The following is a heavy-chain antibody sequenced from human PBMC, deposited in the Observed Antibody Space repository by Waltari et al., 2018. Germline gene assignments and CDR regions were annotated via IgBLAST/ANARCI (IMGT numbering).Heavy chain of an antibody. J-gene: IGHJ3*02. CDR3: ARDSSSWWGGVAFDI. D-gene: IGHD6-13*01. V-gene: IGHV3-7*01. Sequence: EVQLVESGGGLVQPGGSLRLSCAASGFTFSSYWMSWVRQPPGKGLEWVANIKQDGSEKYYVDSVKGRFTISRDNAKNSLYLQMNSLRAEDTAVYYCARDSSSWWGGVAFDIWGQGTMVTVSS. CDR1: GFTFSSYW. CDR2: IKQDGSEK.